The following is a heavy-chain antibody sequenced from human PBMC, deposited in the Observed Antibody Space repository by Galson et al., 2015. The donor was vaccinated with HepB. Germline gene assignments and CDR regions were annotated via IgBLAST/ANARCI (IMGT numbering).Heavy chain of an antibody. D-gene: IGHD3-10*01. CDR1: GFTFSSYA. CDR3: VKGPMVRGVIKYYFDY. Sequence: SLRLSCAASGFTFSSYAMHWVRQAPGKGLEYVSAISSNGGSTYYADSVKGRFTISRDNSKNTLYLQMSSLRAEDTAVYYCVKGPMVRGVIKYYFDYWGQGTLATVSS. V-gene: IGHV3-64D*06. CDR2: ISSNGGST. J-gene: IGHJ4*02.